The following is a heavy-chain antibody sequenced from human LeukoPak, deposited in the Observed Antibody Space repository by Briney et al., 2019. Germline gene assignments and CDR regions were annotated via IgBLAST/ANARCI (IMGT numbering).Heavy chain of an antibody. V-gene: IGHV3-7*03. Sequence: GGSLRLSCAASGFTFSRHWMSWVRQAPGKGLEWVANIKQDGSDKNYVDPVKGRFTISRDNAKNSLYLQMNSLRAEDTAVYYCARDSGYCSSFSCYGDAFDIWSQGTMVTVSS. CDR2: IKQDGSDK. D-gene: IGHD2-2*01. CDR3: ARDSGYCSSFSCYGDAFDI. CDR1: GFTFSRHW. J-gene: IGHJ3*02.